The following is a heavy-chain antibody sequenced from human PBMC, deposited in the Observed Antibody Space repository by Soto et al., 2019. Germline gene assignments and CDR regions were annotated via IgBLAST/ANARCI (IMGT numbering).Heavy chain of an antibody. D-gene: IGHD3-22*01. CDR3: ARGSEDYYDSSGYYSPLYGMDV. Sequence: TGGSLRLSCAASGFTFSSYAMHWVRQAPGKGLEWVAVISYDGSNKYYADSVKGRFTISRDNSKNTLYLQMNSLRAEDTAVYYCARGSEDYYDSSGYYSPLYGMDVWGQGTTVTVSS. V-gene: IGHV3-30-3*01. J-gene: IGHJ6*02. CDR1: GFTFSSYA. CDR2: ISYDGSNK.